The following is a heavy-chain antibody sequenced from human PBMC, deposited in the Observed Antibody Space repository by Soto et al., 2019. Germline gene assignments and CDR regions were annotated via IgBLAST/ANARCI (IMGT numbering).Heavy chain of an antibody. Sequence: ASVKVSCKASGYTFTSYAMHWVRQAPGQRLEWMGWINAGNGNTKYSQKFQGRVTITRDTSASTAYMELSSLRSEDTAVYYCARTVTVTTRITATFAYWGKGTLVTGSS. V-gene: IGHV1-3*01. CDR2: INAGNGNT. CDR1: GYTFTSYA. D-gene: IGHD4-17*01. CDR3: ARTVTVTTRITATFAY. J-gene: IGHJ4*02.